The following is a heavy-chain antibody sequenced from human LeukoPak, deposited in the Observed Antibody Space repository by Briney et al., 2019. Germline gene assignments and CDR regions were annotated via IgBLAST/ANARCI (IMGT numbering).Heavy chain of an antibody. CDR3: ARGGRNYDYVWGSYRYTVFDY. V-gene: IGHV1-8*03. CDR2: INPNSGNT. J-gene: IGHJ4*02. Sequence: ASVKVSCKASGYTFTGYYMHWVRQAPGQGLEWMGWINPNSGNTGYAQKFQGRVTITRNTSISTAYMELSSLRSEDTAVYYCARGGRNYDYVWGSYRYTVFDYWGQGTLVTVSS. CDR1: GYTFTGYY. D-gene: IGHD3-16*02.